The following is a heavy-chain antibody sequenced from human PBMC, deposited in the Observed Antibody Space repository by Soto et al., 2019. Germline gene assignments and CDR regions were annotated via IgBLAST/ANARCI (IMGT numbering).Heavy chain of an antibody. D-gene: IGHD1-1*01. J-gene: IGHJ4*02. Sequence: SQTLSLTCAISGDSVSSNSAAWNWIRQSPSRGLEWLGRTYYRSRWYNDSAVSLKSRIVINPDTSKNQFSLQLNSVTPEDTAVYYCASITWNHLTSRNYWAQGTLVIVSS. CDR2: TYYRSRWYN. CDR3: ASITWNHLTSRNY. V-gene: IGHV6-1*01. CDR1: GDSVSSNSAA.